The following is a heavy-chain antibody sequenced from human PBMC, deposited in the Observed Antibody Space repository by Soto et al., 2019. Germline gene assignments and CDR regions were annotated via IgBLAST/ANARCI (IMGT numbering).Heavy chain of an antibody. D-gene: IGHD4-17*01. J-gene: IGHJ4*02. CDR2: IDWDDDK. V-gene: IGHV2-70*01. CDR3: ARIRTTVTTAFDY. CDR1: GLSLITSGMF. Sequence: SGPTLVNPTQTLTLTCTFSGLSLITSGMFVSWIRQPPGKALERLALIDWDDDKYYSTSLKTRLTISKDTSKNQVVLTMTNMDPVDTATYYCARIRTTVTTAFDYWGQGTLVTVSS.